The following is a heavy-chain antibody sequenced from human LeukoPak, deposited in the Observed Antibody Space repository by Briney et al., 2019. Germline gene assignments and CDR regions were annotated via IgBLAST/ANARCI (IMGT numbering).Heavy chain of an antibody. J-gene: IGHJ5*02. Sequence: PGGSLRLSCAASGFTFSSYWMHWVRQAPGKGLVWVSRINSDGSSTSYADSVKGRFTISRDNAKNTLYLQMNSLRAEDTGVYYCVYCSSTSCNWFDPWGQGTLVTVSS. D-gene: IGHD2-2*01. CDR3: VYCSSTSCNWFDP. V-gene: IGHV3-74*01. CDR1: GFTFSSYW. CDR2: INSDGSST.